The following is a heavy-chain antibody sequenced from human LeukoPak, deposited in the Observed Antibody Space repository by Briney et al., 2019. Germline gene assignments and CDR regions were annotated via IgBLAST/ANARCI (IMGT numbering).Heavy chain of an antibody. CDR1: GFTFSSYW. J-gene: IGHJ4*02. CDR2: IKQDGSEK. V-gene: IGHV3-7*01. CDR3: ARAPYDSSGYYYY. D-gene: IGHD3-22*01. Sequence: GGSLRLSCAASGFTFSSYWMSWVRQAPGKGLEWVANIKQDGSEKYYVDSVKGRFTISRDNAKNSLYLQMNSLRAEDTAVYYCARAPYDSSGYYYYWGQGTLVTVSS.